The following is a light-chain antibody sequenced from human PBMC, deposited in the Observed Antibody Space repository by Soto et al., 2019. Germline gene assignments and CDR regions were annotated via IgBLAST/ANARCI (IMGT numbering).Light chain of an antibody. Sequence: DIQMTQSPSALSASVGDRVIITFRGSRSISSCLSWYQQKPGKAPKLLIYDASRLQSGVPSRFSGSGSGTEFTLIISSLQPDDFATYYCQKYNSYLWTFGQGTKVDIK. CDR1: RSISSC. CDR2: DAS. V-gene: IGKV1-5*01. CDR3: QKYNSYLWT. J-gene: IGKJ1*01.